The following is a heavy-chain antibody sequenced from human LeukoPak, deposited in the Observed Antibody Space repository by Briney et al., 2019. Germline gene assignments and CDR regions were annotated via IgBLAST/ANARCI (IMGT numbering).Heavy chain of an antibody. V-gene: IGHV3-49*04. D-gene: IGHD3-10*01. CDR1: GFTFGDYA. Sequence: GGSLRPSCTASGFTFGDYAMSWVRQAPGKGLEWVGFIRSKAYGGTTEYAASVKGRFTISRDDSKSIAYLQMNSLKTEDTAVYYCTTHVLLWFGESEDAFDIWGQGTMVTVSS. CDR3: TTHVLLWFGESEDAFDI. CDR2: IRSKAYGGTT. J-gene: IGHJ3*02.